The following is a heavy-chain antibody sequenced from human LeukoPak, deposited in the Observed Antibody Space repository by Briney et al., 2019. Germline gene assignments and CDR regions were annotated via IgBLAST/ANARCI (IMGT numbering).Heavy chain of an antibody. CDR1: GFTFSSYG. J-gene: IGHJ4*02. Sequence: GGSLRLSCAASGFTFSSYGMHWVRQAPGKGLEWVAVISYDGSNKYYADSVKGRFTISRDNSKNTLYLQMNSLRAEDTAVYYCAKDQGEDCSGGSCYAYYFDYWGQGTPVTVSS. CDR2: ISYDGSNK. V-gene: IGHV3-30*18. CDR3: AKDQGEDCSGGSCYAYYFDY. D-gene: IGHD2-15*01.